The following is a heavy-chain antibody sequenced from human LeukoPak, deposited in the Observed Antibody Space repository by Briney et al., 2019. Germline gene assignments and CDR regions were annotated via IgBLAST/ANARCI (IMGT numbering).Heavy chain of an antibody. J-gene: IGHJ3*02. Sequence: PGGSLRLSCAASGFTVSSNYMSWVRQAPGKGLEWVSVIYSGGSTYYADSVKGRFTISRDNSKNMLYLQMNSLRAEDTAVYYCAKDSSSWSGGNAFDIWGQGTMVTVSS. CDR2: IYSGGST. CDR1: GFTVSSNY. D-gene: IGHD6-13*01. CDR3: AKDSSSWSGGNAFDI. V-gene: IGHV3-53*01.